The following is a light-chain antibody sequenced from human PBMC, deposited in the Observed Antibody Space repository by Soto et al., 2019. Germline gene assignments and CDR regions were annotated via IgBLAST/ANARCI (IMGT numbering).Light chain of an antibody. CDR1: QSVSSSY. J-gene: IGKJ1*01. CDR3: QQYGSPPQT. Sequence: EIVLTQSPGTLSLSPGERATLSCRASQSVSSSYLAWYQQKPGQAPRLLIYGASSRATGIPDRFSGSGSGTDITLTISRLEPEDFAVYYCQQYGSPPQTFGQGTKVDIK. V-gene: IGKV3-20*01. CDR2: GAS.